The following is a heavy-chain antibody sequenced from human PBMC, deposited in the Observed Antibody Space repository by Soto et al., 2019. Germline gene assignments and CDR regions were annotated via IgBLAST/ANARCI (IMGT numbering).Heavy chain of an antibody. V-gene: IGHV3-64D*06. Sequence: GWLRRSCSASGCTFSEYSMHWVRQAPGKGLQYVSTISSDGDITYYADSVKGRFTISRDNSKNTLYLQMNSLRPEDKAVYYCVKVSTFYDILTGYYSTNFFDPWGQGTLVTVYS. CDR3: VKVSTFYDILTGYYSTNFFDP. CDR1: GCTFSEYS. D-gene: IGHD3-9*01. CDR2: ISSDGDIT. J-gene: IGHJ5*02.